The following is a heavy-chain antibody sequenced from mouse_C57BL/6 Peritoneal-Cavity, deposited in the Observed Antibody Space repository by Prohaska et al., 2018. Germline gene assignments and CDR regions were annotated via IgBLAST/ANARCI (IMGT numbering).Heavy chain of an antibody. CDR2: INPDNSXI. D-gene: IGHD4-1*01. J-gene: IGHJ2*01. V-gene: IGHV4-1*01. CDR3: ERELGEYFDY. Sequence: EVKLPQSGGGLVQPGGSVKNSCQASGTDIGSHCMSWFRRAPEKIIEWIDKINPDNSXINYTPSLKDKISIYRDNTKNTRYLQESKVRSEDTALDYGERELGEYFDYWGQGTTLTVSS. CDR1: GTDIGSHC.